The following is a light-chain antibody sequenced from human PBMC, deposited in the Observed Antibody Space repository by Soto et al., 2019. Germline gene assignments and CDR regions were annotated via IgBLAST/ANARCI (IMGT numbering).Light chain of an antibody. J-gene: IGKJ1*01. V-gene: IGKV4-1*01. CDR1: QSVLHSSNNKNY. Sequence: DIVMTQSPDSLAVSLGERVTINCTSSQSVLHSSNNKNYLVWYQQKPGQPPKPLIYWASTRESGVPDRFSGSGSGIDFTLTISRLQAEDVAVYYCQQYYSTPRTFGQGTKVEIK. CDR2: WAS. CDR3: QQYYSTPRT.